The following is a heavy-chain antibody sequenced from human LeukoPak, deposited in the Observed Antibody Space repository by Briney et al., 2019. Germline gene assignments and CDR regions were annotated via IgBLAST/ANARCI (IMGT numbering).Heavy chain of an antibody. J-gene: IGHJ4*02. V-gene: IGHV3-48*01. CDR3: AVLPYQLLDYYFDY. CDR2: ISSSGSTI. D-gene: IGHD2-2*01. Sequence: GGSLRLSCAASGFIFSSYSMNWVRQAPGKGLEWVAYISSSGSTIYYADSVKGRFTISRDNAKTSLSLQMNSLRAEDTAVYYCAVLPYQLLDYYFDYWGQGTPVTVSS. CDR1: GFIFSSYS.